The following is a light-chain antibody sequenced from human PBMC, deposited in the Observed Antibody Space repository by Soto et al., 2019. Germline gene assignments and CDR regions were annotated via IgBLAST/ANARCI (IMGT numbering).Light chain of an antibody. CDR1: SGSIANNY. V-gene: IGLV6-57*04. J-gene: IGLJ2*01. CDR2: ENK. Sequence: NFMLAQPHSVSESPGKTVTISCTRSSGSIANNYVQWYQQRPGSAPTTVLYENKLRPSGGPGRFSGSTDGSSNSASLAIAGLQAEDEADYYCQSFDAHFVRFGGGPNLTVL. CDR3: QSFDAHFVR.